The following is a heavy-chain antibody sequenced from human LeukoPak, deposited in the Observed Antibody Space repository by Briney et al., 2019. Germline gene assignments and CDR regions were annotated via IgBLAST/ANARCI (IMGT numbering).Heavy chain of an antibody. V-gene: IGHV3-7*02. CDR3: RYVSGRYSFDY. CDR2: INKDGSEK. J-gene: IGHJ4*02. CDR1: GFSFRTYW. D-gene: IGHD3-10*01. Sequence: GGSLRLSCVASGFSFRTYWMTWVCQAPGKGLEWVANINKDGSEKCYLDSAKGRFTISRDNAENSLYLQMNSLRAEDTAVYYCRYVSGRYSFDYWGQGTLVTGSS.